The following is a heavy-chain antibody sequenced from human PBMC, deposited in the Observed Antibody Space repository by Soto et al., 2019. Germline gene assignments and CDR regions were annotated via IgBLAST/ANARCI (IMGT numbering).Heavy chain of an antibody. Sequence: PSETLSLTCTVSGGSISSGDYYWSWIRQPPGKGLEWIGYIYYSGSTYYNPSLKSRVTISVDTSKNQFSLELSSVTAADTAVYYCASRYCTNGVCYQPFGYWGQGTLVTVSS. J-gene: IGHJ4*02. CDR2: IYYSGST. CDR1: GGSISSGDYY. CDR3: ASRYCTNGVCYQPFGY. V-gene: IGHV4-30-4*01. D-gene: IGHD2-8*01.